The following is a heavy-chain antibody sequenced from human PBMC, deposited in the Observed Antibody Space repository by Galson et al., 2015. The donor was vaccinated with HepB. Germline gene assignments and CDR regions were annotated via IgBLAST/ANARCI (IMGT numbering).Heavy chain of an antibody. J-gene: IGHJ4*02. CDR1: GYSITSGYY. CDR2: VYHTGST. V-gene: IGHV4-38-2*02. Sequence: ETLSLTCTVSGYSITSGYYWGWFRQPPGRGLEWIGSVYHTGSTSYNPSLQSRVTISVDTSKNQFSLKLNSVTAADTAVYYCARDLYYYDNSGYSAILDYWGRGTLVTVSS. CDR3: ARDLYYYDNSGYSAILDY. D-gene: IGHD3-22*01.